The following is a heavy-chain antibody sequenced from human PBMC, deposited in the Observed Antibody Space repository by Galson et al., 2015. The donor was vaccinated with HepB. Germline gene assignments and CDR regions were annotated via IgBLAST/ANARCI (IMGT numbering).Heavy chain of an antibody. CDR1: GGSFSGYY. CDR2: INHSGST. J-gene: IGHJ4*02. CDR3: ARGQTFIDY. D-gene: IGHD2/OR15-2a*01. Sequence: LTCAVYGGSFSGYYWSWIRQPPGKGLEWIGEINHSGSTNYNPSLKSRVTISVDTSKNQFSLKLSSVTAADTAVYYCARGQTFIDYWGQGTLVTVSS. V-gene: IGHV4-34*01.